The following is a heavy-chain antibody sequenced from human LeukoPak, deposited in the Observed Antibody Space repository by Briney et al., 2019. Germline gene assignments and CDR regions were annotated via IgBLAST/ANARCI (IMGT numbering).Heavy chain of an antibody. CDR2: INHSGST. CDR3: ASPYYDILTGYYNGYYYGMDV. Sequence: SETLSLTCAVYGGSFSGYYWSWIRQPPGKGLEWIGEINHSGSTNYNPSLQSRGTISVDTSKNQFSLKLSSVTAADTAVYYCASPYYDILTGYYNGYYYGMDVWGQGTTVTVCS. CDR1: GGSFSGYY. J-gene: IGHJ6*02. D-gene: IGHD3-9*01. V-gene: IGHV4-34*01.